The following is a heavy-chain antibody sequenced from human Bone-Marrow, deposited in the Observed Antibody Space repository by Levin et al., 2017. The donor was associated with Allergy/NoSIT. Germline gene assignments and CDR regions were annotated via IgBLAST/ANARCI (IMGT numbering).Heavy chain of an antibody. V-gene: IGHV3-33*01. CDR3: ARDRGSYGALDY. CDR2: IWHDGSKR. J-gene: IGHJ4*01. Sequence: GESLKISCAASGFSFSTYGMHWVRQAPGKGLEWLAIIWHDGSKRYYGDSVRGRFAISRDNSKNTLYLQMNRLRVDDTALYSCARDRGSYGALDYWGPGSLVTVSS. D-gene: IGHD3-10*01. CDR1: GFSFSTYG.